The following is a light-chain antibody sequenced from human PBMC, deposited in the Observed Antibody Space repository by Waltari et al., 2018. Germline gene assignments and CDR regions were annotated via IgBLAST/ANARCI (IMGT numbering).Light chain of an antibody. V-gene: IGLV1-40*01. J-gene: IGLJ1*01. CDR2: GNS. Sequence: QSVLTQPPSVSGAPGQRVSISCTGSSSNIGSGYDVQWYQQLPGTSPKLLIYGNSDRPSGGPDRFSGTKSGTSAFRASTGLQDEDEADDYGQSQDSGLSGYVFGTGTKVTVL. CDR3: QSQDSGLSGYV. CDR1: SSNIGSGYD.